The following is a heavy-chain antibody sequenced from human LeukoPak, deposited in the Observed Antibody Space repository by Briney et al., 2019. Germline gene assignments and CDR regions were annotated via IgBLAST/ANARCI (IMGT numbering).Heavy chain of an antibody. V-gene: IGHV3-9*01. Sequence: GGSLRLSCAASGFTFDDYAMHWVRQAPGKGLEWVSGISWNSAYIDYADSVKGRFTISRDNANNSLYLQMNSLRAEDTALYYCARPAYSSSWYYSPWGQGTLVTVSS. CDR3: ARPAYSSSWYYSP. D-gene: IGHD6-13*01. J-gene: IGHJ5*02. CDR1: GFTFDDYA. CDR2: ISWNSAYI.